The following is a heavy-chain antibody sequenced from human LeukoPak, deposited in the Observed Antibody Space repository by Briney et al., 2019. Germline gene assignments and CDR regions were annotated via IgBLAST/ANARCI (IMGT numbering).Heavy chain of an antibody. V-gene: IGHV3-7*01. Sequence: GGSLRLSCAASGFTFSSYWMSWVRQAPGKGLEWVANIKQDGSEKYYVDSVKGRFTISRDNAKNSLYLQMNSLRAEDTAVYYCARPQLFYYYYMDVWGKGTTVTVSS. D-gene: IGHD1-1*01. CDR3: ARPQLFYYYYMDV. J-gene: IGHJ6*03. CDR1: GFTFSSYW. CDR2: IKQDGSEK.